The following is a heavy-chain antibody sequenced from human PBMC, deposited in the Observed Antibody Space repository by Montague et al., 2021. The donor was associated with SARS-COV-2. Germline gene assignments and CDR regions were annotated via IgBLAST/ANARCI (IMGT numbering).Heavy chain of an antibody. V-gene: IGHV3-13*04. CDR2: IGTVGDT. J-gene: IGHJ5*02. CDR1: GFTFSSYD. D-gene: IGHD3-22*01. CDR3: ARASYDSSGYYVWFDP. Sequence: SLRLSCAASGFTFSSYDMHWVRQATGKGLEWVSAIGTVGDTYYPGSVKGRFTISRENAKNSLYLQMNSLRAGDTAVYYCARASYDSSGYYVWFDPWGQGTLVTVSS.